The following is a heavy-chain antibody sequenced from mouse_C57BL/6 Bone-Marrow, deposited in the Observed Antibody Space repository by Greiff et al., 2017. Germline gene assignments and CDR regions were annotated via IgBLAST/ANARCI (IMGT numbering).Heavy chain of an antibody. CDR3: ARYLITTVGPYFDY. D-gene: IGHD1-1*01. CDR2: IYPGDGDT. J-gene: IGHJ2*01. Sequence: VQLKESGPELVKPGASVKISCKASGYAFSSYWMNWVKQRPGKGLEWIGRIYPGDGDTNYNGKFKGKATLTADKSSSTAYMQLSSLTSADSAVYVCARYLITTVGPYFDYWGQGTTLTVSS. V-gene: IGHV1-82*01. CDR1: GYAFSSYW.